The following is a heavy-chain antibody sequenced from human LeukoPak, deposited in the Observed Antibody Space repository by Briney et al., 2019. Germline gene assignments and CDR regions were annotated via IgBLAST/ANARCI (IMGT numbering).Heavy chain of an antibody. CDR3: AKVASYGSGSLDY. V-gene: IGHV3-30*18. J-gene: IGHJ4*02. D-gene: IGHD3-10*01. CDR2: ISYDGSNK. Sequence: GGSLRLSCTASGFPFSSYGMHWVRQAPGKGLEWVAVISYDGSNKYYADSVKGRFTISRDNSKNTLYLQMNSLRAEDTAVYYCAKVASYGSGSLDYWGQGTLVTVSS. CDR1: GFPFSSYG.